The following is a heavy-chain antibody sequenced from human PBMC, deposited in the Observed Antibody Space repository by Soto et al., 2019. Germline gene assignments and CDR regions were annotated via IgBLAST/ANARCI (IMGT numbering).Heavy chain of an antibody. CDR3: ARTELIYGTGSYDY. Sequence: AILSLTCSVSGGSISRYSWSWIRQPPGKGLEWIGYIYYSGSTNYNPSLKSRVTISVDTSKNQFSLKLSSVTAADTAVYYCARTELIYGTGSYDYWGQGTQVTVSS. CDR1: GGSISRYS. CDR2: IYYSGST. D-gene: IGHD3-10*01. J-gene: IGHJ4*02. V-gene: IGHV4-59*01.